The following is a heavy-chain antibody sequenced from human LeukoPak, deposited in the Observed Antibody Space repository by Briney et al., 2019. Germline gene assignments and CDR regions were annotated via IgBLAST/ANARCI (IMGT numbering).Heavy chain of an antibody. CDR2: IYHSGST. D-gene: IGHD2-2*01. CDR1: GHSISSGYY. J-gene: IGHJ4*02. Sequence: PAETLSLTCAVSGHSISSGYYWGWIRQPPGKGLGWIGSIYHSGSTYYNPSLKSRVTISVDTSKNQFSLKLSSVTAADTAVYYCARRHCSSTSCYDYWGQGTLVTVSS. V-gene: IGHV4-38-2*01. CDR3: ARRHCSSTSCYDY.